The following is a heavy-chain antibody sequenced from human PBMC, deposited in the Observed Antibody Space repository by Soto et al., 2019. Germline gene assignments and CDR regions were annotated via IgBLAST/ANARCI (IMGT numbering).Heavy chain of an antibody. CDR1: GGSISSGDYY. CDR3: ARHIAPPYYFDF. CDR2: IYYSGST. D-gene: IGHD2-21*01. Sequence: QLQELGPGLVKPSQTLSLTCTVSGGSISSGDYYWSWIRQPPGKGLEWIGHIYYSGSTYYNPSLRRRVTISADTSKNHFSLELTSVTATDTALYYCARHIAPPYYFDFWGQGTLVTVSS. V-gene: IGHV4-30-4*01. J-gene: IGHJ4*02.